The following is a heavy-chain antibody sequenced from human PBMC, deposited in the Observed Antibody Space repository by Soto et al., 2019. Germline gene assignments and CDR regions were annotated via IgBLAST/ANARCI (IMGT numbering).Heavy chain of an antibody. J-gene: IGHJ6*02. CDR1: GFTFSSYS. V-gene: IGHV3-48*01. CDR3: ASRLLPIYYYGMDF. CDR2: ISSSSSTI. D-gene: IGHD2-15*01. Sequence: GGSLRLSCGASGFTFSSYSMNWVRQAPGKGLEWVSYISSSSSTIYYADSVKGRFTISRDNAKNSLYLQMNSLRAEDTAVYYCASRLLPIYYYGMDFWGQGTTVPVSS.